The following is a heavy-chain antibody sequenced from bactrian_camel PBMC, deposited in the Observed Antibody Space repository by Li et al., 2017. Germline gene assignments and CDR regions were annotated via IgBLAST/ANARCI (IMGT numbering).Heavy chain of an antibody. V-gene: IGHV3S53*01. CDR3: AARPCATGSFEH. CDR2: INYLGTK. CDR1: GSTYGSNC. D-gene: IGHD4*01. J-gene: IGHJ4*01. Sequence: HVQLVESGGGSVQAGGSLRLSCVASGSTYGSNCMGWFRQFPGERRKAVAAINYLGTKNYADSVKDRFTISRDNAKNTLYLQMNSLKPEDTAMYYCAARPCATGSFEHWGQGTQVTVS.